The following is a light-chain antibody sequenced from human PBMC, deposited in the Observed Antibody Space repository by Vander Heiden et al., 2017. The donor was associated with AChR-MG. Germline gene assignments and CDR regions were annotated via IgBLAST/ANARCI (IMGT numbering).Light chain of an antibody. CDR1: QSISSY. V-gene: IGKV1-39*01. CDR3: QQSDSTPLT. CDR2: AAS. Sequence: DIQMTQSPSSLSASVGDRVTITCRASQSISSYLNWYQQKPGKAPKLLIYAASSLQSGVPSRFSGSGSGTDFTLTISSLQPEDFATYYCQQSDSTPLTFGPRTKVDIK. J-gene: IGKJ3*01.